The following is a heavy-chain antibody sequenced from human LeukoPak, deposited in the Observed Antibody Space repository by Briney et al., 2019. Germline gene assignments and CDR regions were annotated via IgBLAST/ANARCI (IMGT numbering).Heavy chain of an antibody. V-gene: IGHV4-34*01. CDR2: VNHSGST. D-gene: IGHD3-16*01. J-gene: IGHJ6*03. Sequence: PSETLSLTCAVYGGSFSGYYWSWIRQPPGKGLEWIGEVNHSGSTNYNPSLKSRVTISVLTSKNRFSLKLSSVTAADTAVYYCARETSQKGAHYMDVWGKGTTVTISS. CDR1: GGSFSGYY. CDR3: ARETSQKGAHYMDV.